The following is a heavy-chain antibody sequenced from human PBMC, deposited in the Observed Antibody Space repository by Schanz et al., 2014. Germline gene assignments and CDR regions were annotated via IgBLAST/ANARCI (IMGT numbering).Heavy chain of an antibody. D-gene: IGHD3-9*01. CDR3: AFDRDDAYDI. J-gene: IGHJ3*02. V-gene: IGHV1-46*01. CDR1: GYTFTTYY. CDR2: INPSGGTT. Sequence: QVQLVQSGAEVKKPGASVKVSCKASGYTFTTYYIHWVRQAPGQGLEWMGIINPSGGTTKYAQRFQGRVTMPWDTSTSTVSMDLSSLISEDTAVYYCAFDRDDAYDIWGQGTTVTVSS.